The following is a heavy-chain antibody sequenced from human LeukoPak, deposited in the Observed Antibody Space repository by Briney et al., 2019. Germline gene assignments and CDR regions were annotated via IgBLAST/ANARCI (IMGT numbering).Heavy chain of an antibody. CDR1: GGTFSSYA. J-gene: IGHJ4*02. D-gene: IGHD3-22*01. V-gene: IGHV1-18*01. Sequence: ASVKVSCKASGGTFSSYAISWVRQAPGQGLEWMGWISGYNGNTKYAQKFQARVTLTTDTSTSTAYMELWSLRPDDTALYYCARGGWYYYESSGYYLIDNWGQGTLVTVSS. CDR2: ISGYNGNT. CDR3: ARGGWYYYESSGYYLIDN.